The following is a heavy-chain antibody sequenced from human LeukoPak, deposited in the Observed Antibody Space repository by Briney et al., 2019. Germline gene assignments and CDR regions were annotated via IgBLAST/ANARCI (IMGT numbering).Heavy chain of an antibody. CDR3: ARGGYYYLDV. Sequence: SETLSLTCTVSDDSMSPYYWSWIRQSPGKGLEWIAYIFHNGNTKYNPSLWSRVTISIDTSRNQVFLNLNSVTVADTAVYYCARGGYYYLDVWGKGTTVTVSS. V-gene: IGHV4-59*01. CDR1: DDSMSPYY. J-gene: IGHJ6*03. CDR2: IFHNGNT.